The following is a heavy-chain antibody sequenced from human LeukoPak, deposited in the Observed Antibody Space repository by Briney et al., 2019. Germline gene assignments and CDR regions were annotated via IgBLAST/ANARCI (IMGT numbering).Heavy chain of an antibody. CDR3: AKDRRGYSFGPKHY. CDR2: ISYDGSNK. V-gene: IGHV3-30*18. Sequence: GGSLRLSCAASGFTFSSYGMHWVRQAPGKGLEWVAVISYDGSNKYYADSVKGRFTISRDNSKNTLYLQMNSLRAEDTAVYYCAKDRRGYSFGPKHYWGQGTLVTVSS. J-gene: IGHJ4*02. CDR1: GFTFSSYG. D-gene: IGHD5-18*01.